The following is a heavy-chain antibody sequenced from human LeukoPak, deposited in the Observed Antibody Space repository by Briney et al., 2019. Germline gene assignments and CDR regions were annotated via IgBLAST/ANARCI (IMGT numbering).Heavy chain of an antibody. V-gene: IGHV3-30*02. Sequence: GGSLRLSCAASGFTFSSYGMHWVRQAPGKGLEWVAVIWYDGSNKYYADSVKGRFTISRDNSKNTLYLQMNSLRAEDTAVYYCAKPEDSSGWYYFDYWGQGTLVTVSS. CDR3: AKPEDSSGWYYFDY. D-gene: IGHD6-19*01. CDR1: GFTFSSYG. J-gene: IGHJ4*02. CDR2: IWYDGSNK.